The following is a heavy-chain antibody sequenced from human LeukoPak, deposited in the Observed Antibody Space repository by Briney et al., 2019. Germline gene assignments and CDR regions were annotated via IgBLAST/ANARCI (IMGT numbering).Heavy chain of an antibody. J-gene: IGHJ3*02. CDR2: ISSSSSYT. D-gene: IGHD2-2*01. CDR1: GFTFSDYY. Sequence: GGSLRLSCAASGFTFSDYYMSWIRQAPGKGLEWVSYISSSSSYTNYADSVKGRFTISRDNAKNSLYLQMNSLRAEDTAVYYCARDLGYCSSTSCSDAFDIWGQGTMVTVS. CDR3: ARDLGYCSSTSCSDAFDI. V-gene: IGHV3-11*06.